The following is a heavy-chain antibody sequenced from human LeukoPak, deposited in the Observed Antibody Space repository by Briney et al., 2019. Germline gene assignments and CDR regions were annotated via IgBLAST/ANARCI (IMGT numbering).Heavy chain of an antibody. CDR1: GYTFTGYY. D-gene: IGHD3-22*01. Sequence: ASVKVSCKASGYTFTGYYMHWVRQAPGQGLEWMGRINPNSGGTNYAQKFQGRVTMTRDTSISTAYMELSRLRSDDTAVYYCATAYYYDSSGYKYCFGYWGQGTLVPSPQ. V-gene: IGHV1-2*06. CDR2: INPNSGGT. J-gene: IGHJ4*02. CDR3: ATAYYYDSSGYKYCFGY.